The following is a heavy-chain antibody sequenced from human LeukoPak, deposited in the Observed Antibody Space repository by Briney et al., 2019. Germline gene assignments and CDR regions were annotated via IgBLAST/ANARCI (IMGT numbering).Heavy chain of an antibody. J-gene: IGHJ4*02. CDR3: ARGGKFCSATTCPSSYPEY. V-gene: IGHV4-34*01. CDR2: INYTGDT. CDR1: GGSFSGYY. D-gene: IGHD2-15*01. Sequence: PSETLSLTCAVYGGSFSGYYWSWIRLPPGKGLEWIGEINYTGDTNYNPSLKRRLSISKDTSKNQFSLKLVSVTAADTGVYYCARGGKFCSATTCPSSYPEYWSRGTLVTASS.